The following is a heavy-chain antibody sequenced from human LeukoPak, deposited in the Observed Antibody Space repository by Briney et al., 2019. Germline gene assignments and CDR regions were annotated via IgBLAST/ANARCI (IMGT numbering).Heavy chain of an antibody. J-gene: IGHJ6*02. D-gene: IGHD3-10*01. CDR3: AKAGLLWFGESWMDV. Sequence: GGSLRPSCAASGFIFSTYWMSWVRQAPGKGLEGVANIKEDGSESHYVDSVKGRFTISRDNAKTSLYLQMHSLRAEDTAVYFCAKAGLLWFGESWMDVWGQGTTVTVSS. CDR2: IKEDGSES. CDR1: GFIFSTYW. V-gene: IGHV3-7*01.